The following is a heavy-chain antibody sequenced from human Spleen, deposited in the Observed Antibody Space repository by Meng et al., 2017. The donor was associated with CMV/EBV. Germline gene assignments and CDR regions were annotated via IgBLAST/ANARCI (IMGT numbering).Heavy chain of an antibody. CDR3: AREYCATTGCYSWFDP. D-gene: IGHD2-21*02. Sequence: GTFSNNVITWVRQAPGQGPEWMGGILPISGTATYAQNFQGRVTITTDESTSTIYMELRSLRSEDTAIYYCAREYCATTGCYSWFDPWGQGTLVTVSS. CDR2: ILPISGTA. J-gene: IGHJ5*02. V-gene: IGHV1-69*05. CDR1: GTFSNNV.